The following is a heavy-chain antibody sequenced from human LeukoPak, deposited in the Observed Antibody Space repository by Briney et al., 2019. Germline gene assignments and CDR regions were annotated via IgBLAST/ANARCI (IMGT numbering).Heavy chain of an antibody. J-gene: IGHJ4*02. Sequence: SETLSLTCTVSGGSISSYYWSWIRQPPGKGLEWIGYIYYSGSTNYNPSLKSRVTISVDTSKNQFSLKLSSVTAADTAVYYCARAYSSSWYQYDYWGQGTLATVSS. CDR3: ARAYSSSWYQYDY. CDR2: IYYSGST. D-gene: IGHD6-13*01. CDR1: GGSISSYY. V-gene: IGHV4-59*01.